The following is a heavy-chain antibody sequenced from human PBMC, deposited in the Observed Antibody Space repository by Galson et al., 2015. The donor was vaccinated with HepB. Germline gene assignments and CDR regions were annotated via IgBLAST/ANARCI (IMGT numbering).Heavy chain of an antibody. Sequence: SLRLSCAASGFTFSSYAMSWVRQAPGKGLEWVSDVSGSGGSTYYADSVKGRFTISRDSSKDTLYLQMNSLRAEDTAIYYCARASSGYYYALVYWGQGTLVTVSS. D-gene: IGHD3-22*01. CDR3: ARASSGYYYALVY. CDR2: VSGSGGST. V-gene: IGHV3-23*01. J-gene: IGHJ4*02. CDR1: GFTFSSYA.